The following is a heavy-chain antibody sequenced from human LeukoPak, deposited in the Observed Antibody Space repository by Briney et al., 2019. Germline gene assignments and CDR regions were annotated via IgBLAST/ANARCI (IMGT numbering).Heavy chain of an antibody. CDR3: ARDRGIKGYQLDY. CDR2: IYYSGST. V-gene: IGHV4-39*07. J-gene: IGHJ4*02. Sequence: KPSETLSLTCTVSGGSISSSSYYWGWIRQPPGKGLEWIGSIYYSGSTYYNPSLKSRVTISVDTSKNQFSLKLSSVTAADTAVYYCARDRGIKGYQLDYWGQGTLVTVSS. CDR1: GGSISSSSYY. D-gene: IGHD2-2*01.